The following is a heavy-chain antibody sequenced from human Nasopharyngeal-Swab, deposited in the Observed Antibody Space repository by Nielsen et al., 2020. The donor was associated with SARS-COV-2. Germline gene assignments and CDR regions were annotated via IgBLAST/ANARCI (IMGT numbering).Heavy chain of an antibody. CDR2: ISYDGSNK. V-gene: IGHV3-30*18. CDR3: AKGGGTTGTVGLDI. J-gene: IGHJ3*02. Sequence: GESLKISCAASGFTFSSYGMHWVRQAPGKGLEWVAVISYDGSNKYYADSVKGRFTISRDNSKNTLYLQMNSLRAEDTAVYYCAKGGGTTGTVGLDIWGQGTMVTVFS. D-gene: IGHD1-1*01. CDR1: GFTFSSYG.